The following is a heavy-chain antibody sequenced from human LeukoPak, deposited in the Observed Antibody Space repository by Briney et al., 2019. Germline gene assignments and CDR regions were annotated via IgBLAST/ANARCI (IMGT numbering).Heavy chain of an antibody. CDR1: GFTFSAWY. CDR2: ISYRSSDI. J-gene: IGHJ6*03. CDR3: ARVYSSSWYSGYLYMDV. V-gene: IGHV3-11*05. D-gene: IGHD6-13*01. Sequence: GGSLRLSCVGSGFTFSAWYISWIRQAPGQGLEWVSYISYRSSDIEYADSVKGRFTISRDNAKQSLYLQMSSLRAEDTAVYYCARVYSSSWYSGYLYMDVWGKGTTVTVSS.